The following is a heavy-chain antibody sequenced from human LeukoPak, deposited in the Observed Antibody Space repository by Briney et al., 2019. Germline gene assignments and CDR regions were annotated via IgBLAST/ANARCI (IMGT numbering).Heavy chain of an antibody. CDR3: ARDKGLTD. Sequence: SQTLSLTCTVSGGSISSYYWSWIRQPTGKGLEWIGYIYYSGSTNYNPSLKSRVTISIDTSKNQFSLKLSSVTAADTAVYYCARDKGLTDWGQGTLVTVSS. D-gene: IGHD3-9*01. CDR1: GGSISSYY. J-gene: IGHJ4*02. CDR2: IYYSGST. V-gene: IGHV4-59*01.